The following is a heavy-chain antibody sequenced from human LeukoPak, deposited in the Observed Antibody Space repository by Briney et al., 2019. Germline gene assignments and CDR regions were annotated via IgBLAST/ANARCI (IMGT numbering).Heavy chain of an antibody. CDR3: ARGPDHDILTGYYTYYFDY. V-gene: IGHV4-4*02. D-gene: IGHD3-9*01. CDR1: GFTLSRYW. CDR2: IYHSGST. J-gene: IGHJ4*02. Sequence: PGGSLRLSCVVSGFTLSRYWVSWVRQAPGKGLEWIGYIYHSGSTYYNPSLKSRVTISVDRSKNQFSLKLSSVTAADTAVYYCARGPDHDILTGYYTYYFDYWGQGTLVTVSS.